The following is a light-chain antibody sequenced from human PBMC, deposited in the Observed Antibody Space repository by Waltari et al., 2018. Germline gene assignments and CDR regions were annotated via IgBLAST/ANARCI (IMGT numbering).Light chain of an antibody. Sequence: QLVLTQSPSASASLGASVKLTCTLSSGHSSYAIAWHQQQPEKCPRYLMKLYRDGSHCKGDGIPAPFSRSSSGAERVLTIPGLPSADGADDYCQTWGTGPSYVFGPGTKVTVL. CDR2: LYRDGSH. CDR1: SGHSSYA. J-gene: IGLJ1*01. V-gene: IGLV4-69*01. CDR3: QTWGTGPSYV.